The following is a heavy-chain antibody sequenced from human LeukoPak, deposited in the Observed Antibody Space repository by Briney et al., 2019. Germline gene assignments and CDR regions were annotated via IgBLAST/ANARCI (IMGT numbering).Heavy chain of an antibody. J-gene: IGHJ5*02. CDR3: ARDGPEFYYIVVVPAAPTGWFDP. CDR1: GYTFTGYY. CDR2: ISAYNGNT. D-gene: IGHD2-2*01. Sequence: ASVKVSCKASGYTFTGYYMHWVRQAPGQGLEWMGWISAYNGNTNYAQKLQGRVTMTTDTSTSTAYMELRSLRSDDTAVYYCARDGPEFYYIVVVPAAPTGWFDPWGQGTLVTVSS. V-gene: IGHV1-18*04.